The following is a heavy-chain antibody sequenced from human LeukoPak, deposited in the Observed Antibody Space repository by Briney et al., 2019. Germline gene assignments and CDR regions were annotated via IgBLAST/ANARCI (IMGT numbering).Heavy chain of an antibody. J-gene: IGHJ4*02. D-gene: IGHD2-15*01. Sequence: GGSLRLSCAASGFTFSSYEMNWVRQAPGKGLEWVSYISSSSSYIYYADSVKGRFTISRDNAKNSLYLQMNSLRAEDTAVYYCARRDCSGGSCAAFDYWGQGTLVTVSS. V-gene: IGHV3-21*05. CDR2: ISSSSSYI. CDR1: GFTFSSYE. CDR3: ARRDCSGGSCAAFDY.